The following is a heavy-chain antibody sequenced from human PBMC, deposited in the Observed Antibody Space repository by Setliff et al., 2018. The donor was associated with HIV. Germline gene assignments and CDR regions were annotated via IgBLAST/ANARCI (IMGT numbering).Heavy chain of an antibody. CDR2: MNPGTGNT. CDR1: GYTFIHYD. V-gene: IGHV1-8*02. D-gene: IGHD1-20*01. Sequence: RASVKVSCKASGYTFIHYDVNWVRQAPGKGLEWMGWMNPGTGNTGYAEKFQGRVSMTRNTSISTAYMELSSLRSEDTAVYYCARFPVLGGMDVWGQGTTVTVSS. CDR3: ARFPVLGGMDV. J-gene: IGHJ6*02.